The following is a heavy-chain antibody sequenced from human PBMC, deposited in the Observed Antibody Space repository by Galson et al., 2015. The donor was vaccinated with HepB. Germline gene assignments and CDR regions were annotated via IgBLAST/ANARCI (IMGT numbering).Heavy chain of an antibody. CDR2: IYYSGST. V-gene: IGHV4-59*08. J-gene: IGHJ6*02. Sequence: LSLTCTVSGGSISSYYWSWIRQPPGKGLEWIGYIYYSGSTNYNPSLKSRVTISVDTSKNQFSLKLSSVTAADTAVYYCARHLTETYDMDVWGQGTTVTVSS. CDR3: ARHLTETYDMDV. CDR1: GGSISSYY.